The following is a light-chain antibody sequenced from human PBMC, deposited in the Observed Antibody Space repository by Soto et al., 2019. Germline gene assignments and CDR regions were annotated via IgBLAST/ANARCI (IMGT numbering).Light chain of an antibody. Sequence: QPVLTQPPSVSGAPGQRVTISCTGNSSNIGAGYDVHWYQQLPGTAPKLLIYGNSNRPSGVPDRFSGSKSGTSASLAITGLQAEDEADYYCQSYDSSLSALVVFGGGTKLTVL. CDR1: SSNIGAGYD. V-gene: IGLV1-40*01. J-gene: IGLJ2*01. CDR3: QSYDSSLSALVV. CDR2: GNS.